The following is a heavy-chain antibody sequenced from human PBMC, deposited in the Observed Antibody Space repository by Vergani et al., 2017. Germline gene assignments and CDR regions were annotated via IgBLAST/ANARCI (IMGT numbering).Heavy chain of an antibody. D-gene: IGHD2-15*01. CDR1: GFTFTNYG. J-gene: IGHJ4*02. CDR2: TRYDGIVE. CDR3: ATAGAAYCRSASCNDFCKY. V-gene: IGHV3-30*02. Sequence: QVQLVESGGGVVQPGGSLRLSCAASGFTFTNYGMHWVRQAPGKGLEWVAFTRYDGIVEYCGDSVRGRITISRDNSKNTLYLQMNRLRPEDTAVYYCATAGAAYCRSASCNDFCKYWGQGTLVTVAS.